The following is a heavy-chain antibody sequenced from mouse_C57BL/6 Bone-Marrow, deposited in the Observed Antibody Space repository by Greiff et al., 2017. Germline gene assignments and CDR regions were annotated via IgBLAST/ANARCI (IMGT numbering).Heavy chain of an antibody. V-gene: IGHV1-53*01. J-gene: IGHJ1*03. CDR2: INPSNGGT. CDR3: AGPSLIYYGVWYFDV. CDR1: GYTFTSYW. D-gene: IGHD2-1*01. Sequence: QVQLQQPGPELVKPGASVKLSCKASGYTFTSYWMHWVKQRPGQGLEWIGNINPSNGGTNYNEKFKSKATLTVDTSSSTAYMQLSSLTSEDSAVXYSAGPSLIYYGVWYFDVWGTGTTVTVSS.